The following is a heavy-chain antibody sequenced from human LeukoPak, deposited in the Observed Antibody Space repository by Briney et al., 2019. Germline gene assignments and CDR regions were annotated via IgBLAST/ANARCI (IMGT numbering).Heavy chain of an antibody. CDR3: AKDLLYQGAFDI. CDR2: IIPIFGTA. V-gene: IGHV1-69*05. Sequence: SVKVSCKASGGTFSSYAISWVRQAPGQGLEWMGGIIPIFGTANYAQKFQSRVTITTDESTSTAYMELSSLRSEDTAVYYCAKDLLYQGAFDIWGQGTMVTVSS. D-gene: IGHD2-2*01. CDR1: GGTFSSYA. J-gene: IGHJ3*02.